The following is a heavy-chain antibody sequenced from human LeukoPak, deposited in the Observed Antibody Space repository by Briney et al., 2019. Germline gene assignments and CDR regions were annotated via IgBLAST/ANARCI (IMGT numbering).Heavy chain of an antibody. CDR3: ARGRPHGNDY. V-gene: IGHV3-21*01. CDR1: GLTFSIYG. Sequence: GGSLRLSCAASGLTFSIYGINWARQAPGKGLEWVSSISSSGNYMYYADSVKGRFTIFRDNAKNTLYLQMNSLRVEDTAVYYCARGRPHGNDYWGQGTLVTVSS. D-gene: IGHD4-23*01. CDR2: ISSSGNYM. J-gene: IGHJ4*02.